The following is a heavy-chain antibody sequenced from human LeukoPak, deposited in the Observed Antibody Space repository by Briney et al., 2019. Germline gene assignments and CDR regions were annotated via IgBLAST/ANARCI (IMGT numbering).Heavy chain of an antibody. J-gene: IGHJ3*02. CDR3: ARVEYSYDAFDI. CDR2: IISIFGTA. V-gene: IGHV1-69*05. Sequence: GASVKVSCKASGGTFSSYAISWVRQAPGQGLEWMGGIISIFGTANYAQKFQGRVTMTTDTSTSTAYMELRSLRSDDTAVYYCARVEYSYDAFDIWGQGTMVTVSS. D-gene: IGHD5-18*01. CDR1: GGTFSSYA.